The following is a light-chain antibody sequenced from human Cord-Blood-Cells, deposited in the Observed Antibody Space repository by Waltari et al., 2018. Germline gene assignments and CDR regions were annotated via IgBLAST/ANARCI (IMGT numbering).Light chain of an antibody. Sequence: EIVLTQSPATLSLSPGERATLSYRASQSVSSYLAWYQQKPGQAPRLLIYDASNRANGIPARFSGSGSGTDFTLTISSLEPEDFAVYYCQQRSNWPPITFGQGTRLEIK. V-gene: IGKV3-11*01. J-gene: IGKJ5*01. CDR3: QQRSNWPPIT. CDR2: DAS. CDR1: QSVSSY.